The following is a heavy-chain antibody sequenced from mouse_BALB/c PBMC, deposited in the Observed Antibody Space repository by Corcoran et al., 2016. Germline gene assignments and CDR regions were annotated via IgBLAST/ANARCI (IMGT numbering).Heavy chain of an antibody. V-gene: IGHV9-3-1*01. CDR1: GYNFTNYG. J-gene: IGHJ4*01. Sequence: QIQLVQAGPELTKPGETVKISCKASGYNFTNYGMNWVKQAPGKGLKWMGWINTYTGEPTYTDDFKGRFAFSLETSASTAYLQINNLKNEDTATYFCAREPFAMDYWGQGTSVTVSS. CDR3: AREPFAMDY. CDR2: INTYTGEP.